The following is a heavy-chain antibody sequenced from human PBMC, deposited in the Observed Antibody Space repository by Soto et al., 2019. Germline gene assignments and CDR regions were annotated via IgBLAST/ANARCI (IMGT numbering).Heavy chain of an antibody. Sequence: EVQLVESGGGLVQPGRSLRLSCAASGFTFDDYAMHWVRQAPGKGLEWVSGISWNSGSIGYADSVKGRFTISRDNAKNSLDLQVNSLRAEDTALYYCAKGGGDGCNYFDYWGQGTLVTV. CDR1: GFTFDDYA. D-gene: IGHD2-21*02. CDR3: AKGGGDGCNYFDY. V-gene: IGHV3-9*01. J-gene: IGHJ4*02. CDR2: ISWNSGSI.